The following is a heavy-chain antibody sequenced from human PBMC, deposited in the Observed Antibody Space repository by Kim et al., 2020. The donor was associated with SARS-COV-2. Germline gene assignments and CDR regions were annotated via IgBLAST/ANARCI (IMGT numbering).Heavy chain of an antibody. J-gene: IGHJ4*02. D-gene: IGHD3-16*01. CDR1: GFTFSSYG. Sequence: GGSLRLSCAASGFTFSSYGMTWVRQAPGKGLEWVSGISGSGGSTFYADSVKGRFIISRDNSKNTLYLQMNSLRAEDTAVYYCAKLYGDYWGQGTLVTVSS. CDR3: AKLYGDY. CDR2: ISGSGGST. V-gene: IGHV3-23*01.